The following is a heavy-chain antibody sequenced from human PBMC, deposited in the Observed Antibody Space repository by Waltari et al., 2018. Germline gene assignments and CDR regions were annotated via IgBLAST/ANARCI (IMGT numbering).Heavy chain of an antibody. Sequence: EVHLVESGGGVVQPGGSLRLSCADSGFTFDECGMHWVRQPPGKGLEWVSLISGDGYSTYYADSVKGRFTISRDNSKNSLYLQMSSLRTEDTALYYCAKDMIGGNEEFDYWGQGTLVTVSS. CDR1: GFTFDECG. J-gene: IGHJ4*02. CDR2: ISGDGYST. V-gene: IGHV3-43*02. CDR3: AKDMIGGNEEFDY. D-gene: IGHD1-1*01.